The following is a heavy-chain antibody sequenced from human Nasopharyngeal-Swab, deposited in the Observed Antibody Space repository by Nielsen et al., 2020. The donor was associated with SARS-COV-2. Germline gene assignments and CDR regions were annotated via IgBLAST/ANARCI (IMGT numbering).Heavy chain of an antibody. D-gene: IGHD6-6*01. CDR1: GFTFSSYG. Sequence: GESLKISCAASGFTFSSYGMHWVRQAPGKGLEWVAVIWYDGSNKYYADSVKGRFTISRDNSKNTLYLQMNSLRAEDTAVHYCARDSFTGSSHLDYWGQGTLVTVSS. J-gene: IGHJ4*02. V-gene: IGHV3-33*01. CDR2: IWYDGSNK. CDR3: ARDSFTGSSHLDY.